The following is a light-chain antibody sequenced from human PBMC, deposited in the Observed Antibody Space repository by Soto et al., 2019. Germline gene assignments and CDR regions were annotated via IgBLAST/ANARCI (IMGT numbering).Light chain of an antibody. CDR1: SSDVGGYNY. Sequence: QSALTQPASVSGSPGQSITISCNGTSSDVGGYNYVSWYQQYPGKAPKLMIYDVSNRPSGVSNRFSGSKSGNTASLTISGLQAEDEADYYCSSYTSSSPYVFGTGTKLTVL. J-gene: IGLJ1*01. CDR3: SSYTSSSPYV. CDR2: DVS. V-gene: IGLV2-14*01.